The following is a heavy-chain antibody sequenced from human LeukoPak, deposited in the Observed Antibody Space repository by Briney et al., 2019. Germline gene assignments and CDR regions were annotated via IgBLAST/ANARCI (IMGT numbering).Heavy chain of an antibody. CDR2: ISTTSTTI. Sequence: PGGSLRLSCAASGLTFSNYSMNWVRQAPGKGLEWVSYISTTSTTIYYADSVKGRFTISRDNAKNSLYLQMNSLRDEDTAVYYCARDLTLSYWGQGTLVTVSS. CDR1: GLTFSNYS. J-gene: IGHJ4*02. V-gene: IGHV3-48*02. D-gene: IGHD2/OR15-2a*01. CDR3: ARDLTLSY.